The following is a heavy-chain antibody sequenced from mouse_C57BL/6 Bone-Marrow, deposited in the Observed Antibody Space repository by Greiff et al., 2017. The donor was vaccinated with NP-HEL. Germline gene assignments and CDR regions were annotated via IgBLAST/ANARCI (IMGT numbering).Heavy chain of an antibody. CDR1: GYSFTDYN. J-gene: IGHJ2*01. CDR2: INPNYGTT. Sequence: VQLQQSGPELVKPGASVKISCKASGYSFTDYNMNWVKQSNGKSLEWIGVINPNYGTTSYNQKFKGKATLTVDQSSSTAYMQLNSLTSEDSAVYYCARRITTVVEGGTLYFDYWGQGTTLTVSS. V-gene: IGHV1-39*01. CDR3: ARRITTVVEGGTLYFDY. D-gene: IGHD1-1*01.